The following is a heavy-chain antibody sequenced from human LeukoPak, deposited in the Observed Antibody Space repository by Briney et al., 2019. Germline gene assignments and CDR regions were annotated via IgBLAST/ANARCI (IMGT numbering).Heavy chain of an antibody. CDR1: GGSFSGYY. V-gene: IGHV4-34*01. Sequence: SETLSLTCAVYGGSFSGYYWSWIRQPPGKGLEWIGEINHSGSTNYNPSLKSRVTISVDTSKNQFSLKLSSVTAADTAVYYCARVTITIFGVVWKDYYYMDVWGKGTTVTVSS. J-gene: IGHJ6*03. CDR2: INHSGST. D-gene: IGHD3-3*01. CDR3: ARVTITIFGVVWKDYYYMDV.